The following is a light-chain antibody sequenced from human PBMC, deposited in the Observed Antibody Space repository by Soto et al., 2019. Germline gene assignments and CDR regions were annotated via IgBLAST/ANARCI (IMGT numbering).Light chain of an antibody. CDR2: DNN. CDR3: GTWDTSLTGVV. J-gene: IGLJ3*02. CDR1: SSNIGWNF. V-gene: IGLV1-51*01. Sequence: QSVLTQPPSVSAAPGQKVIISCSGGSSNIGWNFVSWYQQFPVTAPKLLIYDNNKRPSGIPDRFSGSKSGTSASLGITGLQPADEADYYCGTWDTSLTGVVFGGGTKVTVL.